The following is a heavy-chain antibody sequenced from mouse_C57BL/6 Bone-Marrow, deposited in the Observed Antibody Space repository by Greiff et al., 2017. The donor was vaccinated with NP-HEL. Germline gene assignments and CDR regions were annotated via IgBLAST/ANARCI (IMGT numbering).Heavy chain of an antibody. CDR2: ISYDGSN. V-gene: IGHV3-6*01. J-gene: IGHJ4*01. CDR1: GYSITSGYY. D-gene: IGHD2-3*01. CDR3: ARDGWLLYYYAMDY. Sequence: EVQLKESGPGLVKPSQSLSLTCSVTGYSITSGYYWNWIRQFPGNKLEWMGYISYDGSNNYNPSLKNRISITRDTSKNQFFLKLNSVTTEDTATYYCARDGWLLYYYAMDYWGQGTSVTVSS.